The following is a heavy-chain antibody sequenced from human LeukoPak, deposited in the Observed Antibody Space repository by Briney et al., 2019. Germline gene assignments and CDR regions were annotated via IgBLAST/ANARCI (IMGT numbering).Heavy chain of an antibody. Sequence: PGGSLRLSCAASGFTVSSNYMSWVRQAPGKGLEWVSVIYSGGSTYYADSVKGRFTISRDNSKNTLYLQMNSLRAEDTAVYYCAREGDLIVGATLGAFDIWGQGTMVTVSS. CDR2: IYSGGST. V-gene: IGHV3-66*01. J-gene: IGHJ3*02. CDR3: AREGDLIVGATLGAFDI. CDR1: GFTVSSNY. D-gene: IGHD1-26*01.